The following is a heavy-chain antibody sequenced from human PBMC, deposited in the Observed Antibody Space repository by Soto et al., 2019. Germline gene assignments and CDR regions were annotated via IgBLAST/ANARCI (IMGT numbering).Heavy chain of an antibody. Sequence: SETLSLTCAVYGGSFSGYYWSWIRQPPGKGLEWIGEINHSGSTNYNPSLKSRVTISVDTSKNQFSLKLSSVTAADTAVYYCARGRSETGTTYYYYYMDVWGKGTTVTVSS. J-gene: IGHJ6*03. CDR1: GGSFSGYY. CDR2: INHSGST. CDR3: ARGRSETGTTYYYYYMDV. V-gene: IGHV4-34*01. D-gene: IGHD1-7*01.